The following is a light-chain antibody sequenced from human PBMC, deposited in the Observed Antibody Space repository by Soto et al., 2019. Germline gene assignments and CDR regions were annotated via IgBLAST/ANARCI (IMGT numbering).Light chain of an antibody. Sequence: DIQMTQSPSTLSASVGDRVTITCRASQSISIWLAWYQQKPGKAPKILIYKASSLESGVPSRFSGSGSGTEFTLTISSLQPDDFANYYCQQSNNWPPWTLGQGTKVDIK. V-gene: IGKV1-5*03. CDR1: QSISIW. J-gene: IGKJ1*01. CDR2: KAS. CDR3: QQSNNWPPWT.